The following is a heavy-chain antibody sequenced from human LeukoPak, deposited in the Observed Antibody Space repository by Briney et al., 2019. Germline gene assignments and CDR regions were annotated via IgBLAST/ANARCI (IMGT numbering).Heavy chain of an antibody. V-gene: IGHV4-34*01. Sequence: SETLSLTCAVYGESFSGYYWSWIRQPPGKGLEWIGEINHNGSTNYNPSLKSRVTISVDTSKNQFSLKLSSVTAADTAVYYCARGGCSSTSCFYYFDYWGQGTLVTVSS. J-gene: IGHJ4*02. CDR1: GESFSGYY. D-gene: IGHD2-2*01. CDR2: INHNGST. CDR3: ARGGCSSTSCFYYFDY.